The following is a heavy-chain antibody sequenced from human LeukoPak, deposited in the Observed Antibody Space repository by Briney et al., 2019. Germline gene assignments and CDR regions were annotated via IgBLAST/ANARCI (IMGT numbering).Heavy chain of an antibody. V-gene: IGHV4-34*01. D-gene: IGHD2-2*01. CDR2: INHSGST. Sequence: SETLSLTCAVYGGSFSGYYWSWIRQPPGKGLEWIGEINHSGSTNYNPSLKSRVTISVDTSKNQFSPKLSSVTAADTAVYYCARGLYCSSTSCDYHWFDPWGQGTLVTVSS. J-gene: IGHJ5*02. CDR3: ARGLYCSSTSCDYHWFDP. CDR1: GGSFSGYY.